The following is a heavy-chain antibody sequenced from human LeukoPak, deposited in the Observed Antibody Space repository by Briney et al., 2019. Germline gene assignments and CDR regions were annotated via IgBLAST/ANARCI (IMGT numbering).Heavy chain of an antibody. CDR1: GFIFNKAW. V-gene: IGHV3-15*01. CDR3: TPVMVEDRGF. CDR2: IRSNNDGGTT. Sequence: GGSLRLSCAASGFIFNKAWMNWVRQAPGKGPEWVGRIRSNNDGGTTDYASPVEGRFIISRDDSKNTIYLQMNRLIIDDTAIYYCTPVMVEDRGFWGQGTLATVSS. D-gene: IGHD2-21*01. J-gene: IGHJ4*02.